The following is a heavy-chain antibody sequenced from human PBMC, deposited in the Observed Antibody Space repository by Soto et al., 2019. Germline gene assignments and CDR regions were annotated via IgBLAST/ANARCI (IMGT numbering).Heavy chain of an antibody. CDR2: ISYEGSNK. CDR3: AKEGSYDFWSGYDSFDI. Sequence: GGSLRLSCAASGFTFSSYAMHWVRQAPGKGLEWMAVISYEGSNKYYADSVKGRFTISRDNSKNTLYLQMNSLRAEDTAVYYCAKEGSYDFWSGYDSFDIWGQGTMVTVSS. CDR1: GFTFSSYA. J-gene: IGHJ3*02. V-gene: IGHV3-30-3*01. D-gene: IGHD3-3*01.